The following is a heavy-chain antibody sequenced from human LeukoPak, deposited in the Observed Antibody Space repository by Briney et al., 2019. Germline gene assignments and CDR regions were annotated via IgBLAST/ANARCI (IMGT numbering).Heavy chain of an antibody. Sequence: GGSLRLSCAASGFTFSNAWMSWVRQAPGKGLEWVGRIKSKTDGGTTDYAAPVKGRFTISRDDSKNTLYLQMNSLETEDTAVYYCTTVSTPVRSLLYNWFDPWGQGTLVTVSS. CDR1: GFTFSNAW. D-gene: IGHD1-26*01. J-gene: IGHJ5*02. V-gene: IGHV3-15*01. CDR3: TTVSTPVRSLLYNWFDP. CDR2: IKSKTDGGTT.